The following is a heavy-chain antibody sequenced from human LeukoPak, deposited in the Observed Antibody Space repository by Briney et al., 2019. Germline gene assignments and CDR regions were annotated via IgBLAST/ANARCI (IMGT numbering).Heavy chain of an antibody. CDR2: ISSSGSTI. J-gene: IGHJ4*02. CDR1: GFSFRGYT. Sequence: PGGSLRLSCAASGFSFRGYTMHWVRQAPGKGLEWVSYISSSGSTIYYADSVKGRFTISRDNAKNSLYLQMNSLRAEDTAVYYCARGELNYDSSGYYVYWGQGTLVTVSS. V-gene: IGHV3-48*03. CDR3: ARGELNYDSSGYYVY. D-gene: IGHD3-22*01.